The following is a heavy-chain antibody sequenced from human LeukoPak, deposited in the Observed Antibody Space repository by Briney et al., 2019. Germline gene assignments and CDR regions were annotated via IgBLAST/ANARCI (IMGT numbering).Heavy chain of an antibody. V-gene: IGHV5-51*01. CDR1: GYSFTSYW. D-gene: IGHD6-19*01. J-gene: IGHJ4*02. CDR3: ARSSGWYGGFDY. CDR2: IYPGDSAT. Sequence: GETLQISCKGFGYSFTSYWIGWVRQMPGKGLEWMAIIYPGDSATRYSPSLQGQVTISADKSISTAYLQWSSLKASDTAMYYCARSSGWYGGFDYWGQGTLVIVSS.